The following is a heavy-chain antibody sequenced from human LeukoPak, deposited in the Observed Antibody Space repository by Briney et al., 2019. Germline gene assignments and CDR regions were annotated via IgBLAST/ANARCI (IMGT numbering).Heavy chain of an antibody. CDR2: INPGGGST. CDR3: ARESDIAVAGTGFDY. CDR1: GYTFTSFY. V-gene: IGHV1-46*01. J-gene: IGHJ4*02. D-gene: IGHD6-19*01. Sequence: ASVKVSCKASGYTFTSFYMHWVRQAPGQGLGWMGVINPGGGSTRYAQKFQGRVTMTRDTSTSTVYMELSSLRSEDRAVYYCARESDIAVAGTGFDYWGQGTLVTVSS.